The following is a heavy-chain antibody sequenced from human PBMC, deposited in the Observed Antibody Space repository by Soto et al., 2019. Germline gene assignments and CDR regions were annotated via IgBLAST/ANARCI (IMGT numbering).Heavy chain of an antibody. CDR3: ARLSWYSSSSRAENWFDP. V-gene: IGHV5-51*01. D-gene: IGHD6-6*01. CDR2: IYPGDSDT. J-gene: IGHJ5*02. Sequence: ESLKISGQGSGYRFNSYLIGLVRALPGKGLEWMGIIYPGDSDTRYSPSFQGQVTISADKSISTAYLQWSSLKASDTAMYYCARLSWYSSSSRAENWFDPWGQGTLVTVSS. CDR1: GYRFNSYL.